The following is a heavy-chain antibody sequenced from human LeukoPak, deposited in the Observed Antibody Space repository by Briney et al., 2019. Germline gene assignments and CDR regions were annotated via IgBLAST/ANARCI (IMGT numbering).Heavy chain of an antibody. CDR3: IRDKPWQQFIFDY. CDR1: AFRFSSYG. V-gene: IGHV3-30*19. CDR2: ISYDGTEK. J-gene: IGHJ4*02. Sequence: GGSLRLSCAASAFRFSSYGMHWVRQAPGKGLEWVAVISYDGTEKYYTDSVKGRFNISRDNSKNRVYLQMDSLRLEDTAVYFCIRDKPWQQFIFDYWGQGTLVTVSS. D-gene: IGHD6-13*01.